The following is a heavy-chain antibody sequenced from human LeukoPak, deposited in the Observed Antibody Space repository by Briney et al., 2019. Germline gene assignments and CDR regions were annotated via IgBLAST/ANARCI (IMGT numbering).Heavy chain of an antibody. CDR2: VYPGECNT. CDR3: ARLLLGGIVGATTYYYYRDV. D-gene: IGHD1-26*01. J-gene: IGHJ6*03. V-gene: IGHV5-51*01. CDR1: GYSFTSCW. Sequence: GEPLPISCKGSGYSFTSCWIGWVRHMTGQGLEWMGIVYPGECNTRYRPSIQGQVTIVAGKSLRTAFLQWNCLKASDTAMYYCARLLLGGIVGATTYYYYRDVWGKGTTVTVFS.